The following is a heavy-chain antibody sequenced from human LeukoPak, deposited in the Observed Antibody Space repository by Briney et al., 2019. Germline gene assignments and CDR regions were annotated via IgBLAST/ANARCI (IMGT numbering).Heavy chain of an antibody. CDR1: GFTFSSYA. Sequence: GGSLRLSCAASGFTFSSYAMSWVRQAPGKGLEWVSAISGSGASTYYAASVKGRFTISRDNSKNTLYLQMNSLRAEDTAVYYCATPTQQWLVLGGFDYWGQGTLVTVSS. CDR2: ISGSGAST. D-gene: IGHD6-19*01. J-gene: IGHJ4*02. V-gene: IGHV3-23*01. CDR3: ATPTQQWLVLGGFDY.